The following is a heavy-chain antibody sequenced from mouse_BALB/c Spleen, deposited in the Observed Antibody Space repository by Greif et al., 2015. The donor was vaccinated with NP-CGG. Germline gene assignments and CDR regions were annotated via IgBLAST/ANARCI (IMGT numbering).Heavy chain of an antibody. Sequence: VQLQQSGAELARPGASVKMSRKASGYTFTSYTMHWVKQRPGQGLEWIGYINPSSGYTNYNQKFKDKATLTADKSSSTAYMQLSSLTSEDSAVYYCARWGDYYGSNYYAMDYWGQGTSVTVSS. CDR3: ARWGDYYGSNYYAMDY. CDR1: GYTFTSYT. CDR2: INPSSGYT. J-gene: IGHJ4*01. V-gene: IGHV1-4*01. D-gene: IGHD1-1*01.